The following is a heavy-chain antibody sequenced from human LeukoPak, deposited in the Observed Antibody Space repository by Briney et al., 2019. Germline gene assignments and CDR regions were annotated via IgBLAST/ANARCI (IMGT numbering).Heavy chain of an antibody. J-gene: IGHJ4*02. Sequence: PGGSLRLSCAASGFTFSSYGMHWVRQAPGKGLEWVAVIWYDGSNKYYADSVKGRFTISRDNAKNSLYLQTNSLRAEDTAVYYCARDTRGFDYWGQGTLVTVSS. D-gene: IGHD3-3*01. CDR2: IWYDGSNK. CDR3: ARDTRGFDY. V-gene: IGHV3-33*01. CDR1: GFTFSSYG.